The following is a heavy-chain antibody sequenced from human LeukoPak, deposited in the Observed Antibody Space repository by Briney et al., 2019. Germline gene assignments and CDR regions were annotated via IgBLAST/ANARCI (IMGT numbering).Heavy chain of an antibody. Sequence: GGSLRLSCAASVFTFSSYAMSWVRQAPGKGLEWVSTVSGGGGTTYYADSVKGRFTISRDNAKNSLYLQMNSLRAEDTAVYYCARDPSSGWYLKGWFDPWGQGTLVTVSS. J-gene: IGHJ5*02. CDR1: VFTFSSYA. CDR3: ARDPSSGWYLKGWFDP. D-gene: IGHD6-19*01. CDR2: VSGGGGTT. V-gene: IGHV3-23*01.